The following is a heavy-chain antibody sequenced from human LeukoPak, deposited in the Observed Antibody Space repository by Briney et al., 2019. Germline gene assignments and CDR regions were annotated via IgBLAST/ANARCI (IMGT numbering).Heavy chain of an antibody. J-gene: IGHJ5*02. CDR1: GFTFSSYA. CDR2: ISYDGSNK. Sequence: GGSLRLSCAASGFTFSSYAMHWVRQAPGKGLEWVAVISYDGSNKYYADSVKGRFTISRDNSKNTLYLQTNSLRAEDTAVYYCARPEYCSSTSCYPDWFDPWGQGTLVTVSS. CDR3: ARPEYCSSTSCYPDWFDP. V-gene: IGHV3-30*01. D-gene: IGHD2-2*01.